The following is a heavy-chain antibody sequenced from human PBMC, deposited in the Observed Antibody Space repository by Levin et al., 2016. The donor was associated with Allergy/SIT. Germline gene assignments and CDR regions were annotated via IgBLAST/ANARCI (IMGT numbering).Heavy chain of an antibody. CDR2: ISSSSSYI. V-gene: IGHV3-21*01. D-gene: IGHD1-26*01. J-gene: IGHJ5*02. CDR3: ARHRGAGWEPPHRFDP. CDR1: GFTFSSYS. Sequence: GGSLRLSCAASGFTFSSYSMNWVRQAPREGLEWVSSISSSSSYIYYADSVKGRFTISRDNAKNSLYLQMNSLRAEDTAVYYCARHRGAGWEPPHRFDPWGQGTLVTVSS.